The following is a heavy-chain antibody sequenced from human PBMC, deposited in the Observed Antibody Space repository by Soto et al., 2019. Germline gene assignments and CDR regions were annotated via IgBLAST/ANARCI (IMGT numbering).Heavy chain of an antibody. Sequence: ASVKVSCKASGYTFTGYYIHWVRQAPGQGLEWMGWINPNSGGTNYAQKFQGWVTMTRDTSISTAYMELSRLRSDDTAVYYCARDNNGYGSGSDHNYYGMDVWGQGTTVTVSS. CDR3: ARDNNGYGSGSDHNYYGMDV. CDR2: INPNSGGT. V-gene: IGHV1-2*04. J-gene: IGHJ6*02. D-gene: IGHD3-10*01. CDR1: GYTFTGYY.